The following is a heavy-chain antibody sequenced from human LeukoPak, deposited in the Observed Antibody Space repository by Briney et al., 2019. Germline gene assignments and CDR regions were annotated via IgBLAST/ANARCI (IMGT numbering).Heavy chain of an antibody. J-gene: IGHJ4*02. CDR1: GFTVSSNY. V-gene: IGHV4-39*01. D-gene: IGHD3-10*01. CDR2: IYYSGST. CDR3: ARKIMVRGVIITTVYFDY. Sequence: GSLRLSCAASGFTVSSNYMSWIRQPPGKGLEWIGSIYYSGSTYYNPSFKSRVTISVDTSKNQFSLKLSSVTAADTAVYYCARKIMVRGVIITTVYFDYWGQGTLVTVSS.